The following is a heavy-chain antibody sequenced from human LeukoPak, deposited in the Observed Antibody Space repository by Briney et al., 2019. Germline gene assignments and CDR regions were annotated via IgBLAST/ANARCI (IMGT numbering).Heavy chain of an antibody. CDR3: ARGDGSGGNDY. D-gene: IGHD3-10*01. Sequence: GGSLRLSCAAPGFTIISYGMHWVRQAPPTGQERVAVIWYYGINKHYADYVKGRFTISRDNSMNTLYLQMNSLRAEDTVVYYCARGDGSGGNDYWGQGTLVTVSS. CDR2: IWYYGINK. CDR1: GFTIISYG. J-gene: IGHJ4*02. V-gene: IGHV3-33*08.